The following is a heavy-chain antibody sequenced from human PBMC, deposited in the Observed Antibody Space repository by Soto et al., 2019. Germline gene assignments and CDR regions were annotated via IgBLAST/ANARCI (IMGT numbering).Heavy chain of an antibody. D-gene: IGHD3-9*01. CDR1: GYTLTELS. CDR2: FDPEDGET. CDR3: ATDLGLLGIFDY. J-gene: IGHJ4*02. Sequence: GASVKVSCKVSGYTLTELSMHWVRQAPGKGLEWVGGFDPEDGETIYAQKFQGRVTMTEDTSTDTAYMELSSLRSEDTAVYYCATDLGLLGIFDYWGQGTLVTVSS. V-gene: IGHV1-24*01.